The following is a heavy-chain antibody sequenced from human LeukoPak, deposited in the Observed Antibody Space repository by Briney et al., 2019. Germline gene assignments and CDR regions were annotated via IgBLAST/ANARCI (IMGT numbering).Heavy chain of an antibody. D-gene: IGHD1-26*01. CDR1: GFTFSSYS. CDR3: AGGGSYLGYYFDY. CDR2: ISSSRSYI. Sequence: GGSLRLSCAASGFTFSSYSMNWVRQAPGKGLEWVSSISSSRSYIYYADSVKGRFTISRDNAKNSLYLQMNSLRAEDTAVYYCAGGGSYLGYYFDYWGQGTLVTVSS. J-gene: IGHJ4*02. V-gene: IGHV3-21*01.